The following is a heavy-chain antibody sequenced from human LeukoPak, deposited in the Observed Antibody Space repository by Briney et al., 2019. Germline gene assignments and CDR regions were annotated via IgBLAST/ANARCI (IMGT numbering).Heavy chain of an antibody. V-gene: IGHV1-18*01. CDR1: GYTFTSYG. CDR2: ISAYNGNT. CDR3: ARDRRVEYYFDY. Sequence: ASVKVSCKASGYTFTSYGISWVRQAPGQGLEWMGWISAYNGNTNYAQKLQGRVTITRDTSASTAYMELSSLRSEDTAVYYCARDRRVEYYFDYWGQGTLVTVSS. J-gene: IGHJ4*02. D-gene: IGHD3-3*01.